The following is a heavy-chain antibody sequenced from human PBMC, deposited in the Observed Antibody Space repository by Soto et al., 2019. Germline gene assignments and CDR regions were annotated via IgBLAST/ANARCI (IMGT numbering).Heavy chain of an antibody. CDR2: IYYSGST. D-gene: IGHD1-26*01. CDR3: ARHGAVGATGHFDY. V-gene: IGHV4-39*01. CDR1: GGSISSSSYY. J-gene: IGHJ4*02. Sequence: QLQLQESGPGLVKPSETLSLTCTVSGGSISSSSYYWGWIREPPGKGLEWIGIIYYSGSTYYNPSLRSRVTIAVDTSKNQFSLKLSSVTAADAAVYYCARHGAVGATGHFDYWGQGTLVTVSS.